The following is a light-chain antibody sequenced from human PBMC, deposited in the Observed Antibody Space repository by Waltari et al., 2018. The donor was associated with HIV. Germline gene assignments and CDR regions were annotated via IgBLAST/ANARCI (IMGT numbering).Light chain of an antibody. CDR1: QTILYSSNNKNY. J-gene: IGKJ1*01. Sequence: DIVMTQSPDSLVVSLGERATINFKSSQTILYSSNNKNYLDWYQQKPGQPPKLLIYWASTRESGVPDRFSGSGSGSDFTLTISSLQAEDVAVYYCQQYYDTPQTFGQGTKVEIK. CDR3: QQYYDTPQT. V-gene: IGKV4-1*01. CDR2: WAS.